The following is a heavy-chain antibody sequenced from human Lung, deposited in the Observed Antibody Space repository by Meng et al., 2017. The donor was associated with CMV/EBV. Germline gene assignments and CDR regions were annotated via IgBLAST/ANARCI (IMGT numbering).Heavy chain of an antibody. CDR1: GFTFSVHA. CDR3: AKDDTSGNGVYDAFDI. Sequence: GGSLRLXCAAAGFTFSVHAMSWVRQAPGKGLKWVSTIGSPGDTFYADSVRGRFTISRDNSKNTLYLQMNSLRAEDTAVYYCAKDDTSGNGVYDAFDIWGQGXMVTVSS. D-gene: IGHD2-8*01. J-gene: IGHJ3*02. V-gene: IGHV3-23*01. CDR2: IGSPGDT.